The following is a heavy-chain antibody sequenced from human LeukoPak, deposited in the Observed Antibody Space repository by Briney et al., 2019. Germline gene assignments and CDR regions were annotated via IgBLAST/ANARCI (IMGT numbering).Heavy chain of an antibody. CDR3: ARGGAVSYYYYMDV. J-gene: IGHJ6*03. D-gene: IGHD3-10*01. CDR2: IIPIFGTA. V-gene: IGHV1-69*06. CDR1: GGTFISYA. Sequence: SVTVSCKASGGTFISYAISWVRQAPGQGLEWMGGIIPIFGTANYAQKFQGRVTITADKSTSTASMELSSLRSEDTAVYYCARGGAVSYYYYMDVWGKGTTVTVSS.